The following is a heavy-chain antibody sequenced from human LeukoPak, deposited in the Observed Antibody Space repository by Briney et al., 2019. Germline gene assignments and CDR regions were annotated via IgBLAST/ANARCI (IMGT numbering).Heavy chain of an antibody. V-gene: IGHV1-2*02. Sequence: ASVKVSCKASGYTFTSYDINWVRQAPAQGLEWMGWINPNSGGTNYAQKFQGRVTMTRDTSITTAYMELSRLRSDDTAVYYCARDPDSGGYYNAATAWGQGTLVTVSS. D-gene: IGHD3-22*01. CDR3: ARDPDSGGYYNAATA. CDR1: GYTFTSYD. J-gene: IGHJ5*02. CDR2: INPNSGGT.